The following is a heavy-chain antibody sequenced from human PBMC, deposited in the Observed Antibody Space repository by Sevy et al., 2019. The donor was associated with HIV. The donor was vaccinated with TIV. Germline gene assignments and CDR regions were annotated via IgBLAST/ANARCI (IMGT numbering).Heavy chain of an antibody. CDR1: GFTFSNYE. V-gene: IGHV3-23*01. J-gene: IGHJ4*02. CDR2: IGSRGADT. CDR3: AKPPGPVLVAGDY. D-gene: IGHD6-19*01. Sequence: GGSLRLSCAASGFTFSNYEMYWVRQAPGKGLEWVATIGSRGADTRYADSVRGRFAISRDDSENTVFLQMSSLRADDTAIYYCAKPPGPVLVAGDYWGQGTVVTVSS.